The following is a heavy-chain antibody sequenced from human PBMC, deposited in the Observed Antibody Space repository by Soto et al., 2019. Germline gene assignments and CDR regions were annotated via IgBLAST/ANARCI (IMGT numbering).Heavy chain of an antibody. V-gene: IGHV3-74*01. CDR1: GFTFSSYW. CDR3: GRGASGSYRLDY. J-gene: IGHJ4*02. Sequence: EVQLVESGGGLVQPGESLRLSCAASGFTFSSYWMHWVRQAPGKWLVWVSRINSDGSSTNYADSVKGQFTISRDNAKNTLYLQMNSLRAEDTAVYYCGRGASGSYRLDYWGQGTLVTVSS. D-gene: IGHD3-10*01. CDR2: INSDGSST.